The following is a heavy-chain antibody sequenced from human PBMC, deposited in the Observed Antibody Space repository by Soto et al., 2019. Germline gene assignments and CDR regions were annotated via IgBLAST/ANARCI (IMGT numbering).Heavy chain of an antibody. V-gene: IGHV3-43D*04. J-gene: IGHJ6*02. D-gene: IGHD3-10*01. Sequence: GGSLRLSCAASGFTFDDYAMHWVRQAPGKGLEWVSLISWDGGSTYYADSVKGRFTTSRDNSKNSLYLQMNSLRAEDTALYYCAKGGIEYYYGSGDYYYYGMDVWGQGTTVTVSS. CDR1: GFTFDDYA. CDR2: ISWDGGST. CDR3: AKGGIEYYYGSGDYYYYGMDV.